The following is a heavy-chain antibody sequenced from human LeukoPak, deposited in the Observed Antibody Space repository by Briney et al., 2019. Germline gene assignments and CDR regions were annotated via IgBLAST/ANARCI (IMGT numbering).Heavy chain of an antibody. CDR3: EVGWFGENP. CDR1: GYSFTSYW. Sequence: GESLKISCKGSGYSFTSYWIGWVRQMPGKGLGWMGIIYPGDSDTRYSPSLRGHVTISADKSISSAYLQWSSLKASDPAMYYGEVGWFGENPWGQGTMVTVSS. CDR2: IYPGDSDT. D-gene: IGHD3-10*01. V-gene: IGHV5-51*01. J-gene: IGHJ3*01.